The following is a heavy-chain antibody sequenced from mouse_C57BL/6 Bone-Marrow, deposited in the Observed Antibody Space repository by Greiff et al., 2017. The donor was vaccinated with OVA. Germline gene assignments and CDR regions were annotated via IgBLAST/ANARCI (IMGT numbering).Heavy chain of an antibody. CDR3: ARRGDYPWFAY. CDR1: GYTFTDYN. Sequence: VHVKQSGPELVKPGASVKIPCKASGYTFTDYNMDWVKQSHGKSLEWIGDINPNNGGTIYNQKFKGKATLTVDKSSSTAHMELRSLTSEDTAVYNCARRGDYPWFAYWGQGTLVTVSA. J-gene: IGHJ3*01. CDR2: INPNNGGT. V-gene: IGHV1-18*01. D-gene: IGHD2-4*01.